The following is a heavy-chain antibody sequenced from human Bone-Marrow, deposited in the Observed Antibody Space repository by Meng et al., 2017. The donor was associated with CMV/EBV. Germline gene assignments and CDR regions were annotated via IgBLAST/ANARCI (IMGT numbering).Heavy chain of an antibody. Sequence: GGSLRLSCAASGFTFSSYSMNWVRQAPGKGLEWVSSISSSSSYIYYADSVKGRFTISRDNSKNTLYLQMNSLRAEDTAVYYCAKDPATPLEYDFWSGYFYYYYGMDVWGQGTTVTVSS. CDR1: GFTFSSYS. D-gene: IGHD3-3*01. CDR2: ISSSSSYI. CDR3: AKDPATPLEYDFWSGYFYYYYGMDV. J-gene: IGHJ6*02. V-gene: IGHV3-21*01.